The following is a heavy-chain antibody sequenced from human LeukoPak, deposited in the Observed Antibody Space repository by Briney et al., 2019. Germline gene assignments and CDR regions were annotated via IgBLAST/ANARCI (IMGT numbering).Heavy chain of an antibody. J-gene: IGHJ1*01. V-gene: IGHV3-23*01. CDR2: ISGSGGST. CDR1: GFTFSSYA. CDR3: AKTFYPLFEYFQH. D-gene: IGHD2/OR15-2a*01. Sequence: GGSLRLSCAASGFTFSSYAVSWVRQAPGKGLEWVSAISGSGGSTYYADSVKGRFTISRDNSKNTLYLQMNSLRAEDTAVYYCAKTFYPLFEYFQHWGQGTLVTVSS.